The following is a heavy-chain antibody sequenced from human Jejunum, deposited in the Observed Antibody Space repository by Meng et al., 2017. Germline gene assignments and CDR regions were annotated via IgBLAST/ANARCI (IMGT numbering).Heavy chain of an antibody. CDR2: INVEGSKI. Sequence: GRSLRLSGEGSGISNTYWMHWVRQTPGKGMVWVSRINVEGSKIRYADSVKARFTISRDNAKNMLHMQMTSLRGEDTAVYYCARDGYSYGFGVFDIWGQGAMVTVSS. CDR3: ARDGYSYGFGVFDI. J-gene: IGHJ3*02. V-gene: IGHV3-74*01. CDR1: GISNTYW. D-gene: IGHD2-15*01.